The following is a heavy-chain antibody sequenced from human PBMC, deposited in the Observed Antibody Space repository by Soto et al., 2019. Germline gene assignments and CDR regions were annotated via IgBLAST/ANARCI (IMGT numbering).Heavy chain of an antibody. D-gene: IGHD2-8*01. CDR3: ASYTRYCTNGVCPDY. Sequence: SVKVSCNASGYTFTSYYMHWVRQAPGQGLEWMGIINPSGGSTSYAQKFQGRVTMTRDTSTSTVYMELSSLRSEDTAVYYCASYTRYCTNGVCPDYWGHGNPVTVSS. J-gene: IGHJ4*01. CDR1: GYTFTSYY. CDR2: INPSGGST. V-gene: IGHV1-46*01.